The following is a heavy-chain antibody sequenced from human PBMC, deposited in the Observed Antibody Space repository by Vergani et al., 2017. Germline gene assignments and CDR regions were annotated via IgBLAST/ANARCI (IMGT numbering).Heavy chain of an antibody. D-gene: IGHD4-17*01. V-gene: IGHV3-11*04. Sequence: QVDLVESGGGLVKPGESLRLSCTASGFPFSDYYMTWLRQAPGKGLEWIAYISDTSSAIFYADSARGRFTISRDNAKNSLFLQMNNLRPEDTAVYFCARALRPHGDFHFAEWGRGTLVTVSS. CDR1: GFPFSDYY. CDR2: ISDTSSAI. J-gene: IGHJ1*01. CDR3: ARALRPHGDFHFAE.